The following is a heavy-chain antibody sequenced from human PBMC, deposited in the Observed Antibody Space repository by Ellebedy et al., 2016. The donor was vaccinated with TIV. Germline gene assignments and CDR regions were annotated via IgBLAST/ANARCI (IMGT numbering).Heavy chain of an antibody. V-gene: IGHV4-59*08. CDR3: ARSLSYGMDV. CDR2: IYFSGTT. Sequence: MPSETLSLTCTVSGGSISSFLCSWIRQPPGKGLEWIGHIYFSGTTNFNPSLKSRVSISIDRSKNHLSLKLSSVTAADTAVYYCARSLSYGMDVWGQGTTVTVSS. CDR1: GGSISSFL. J-gene: IGHJ6*02.